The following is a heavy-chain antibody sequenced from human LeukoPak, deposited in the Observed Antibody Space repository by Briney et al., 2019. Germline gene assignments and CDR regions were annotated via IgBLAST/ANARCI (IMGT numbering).Heavy chain of an antibody. J-gene: IGHJ5*02. CDR3: AKDRAHYYDSSGSFFNWFDP. V-gene: IGHV3-30*02. D-gene: IGHD3-22*01. Sequence: GGSLRLSCAASGFTFDDYGMSWVRQAPGKGLEWVAFIRYDGSNKYYADSVKGRFTISRDNSKNTLYLQMNSLRAEDTAVYYCAKDRAHYYDSSGSFFNWFDPWGQGTLVTVSS. CDR1: GFTFDDYG. CDR2: IRYDGSNK.